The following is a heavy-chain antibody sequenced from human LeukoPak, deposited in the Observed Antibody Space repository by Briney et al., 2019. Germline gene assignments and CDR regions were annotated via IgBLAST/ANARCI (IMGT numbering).Heavy chain of an antibody. Sequence: ASVKVSCKVSGYTLTELSMHWVRQAPGKGLEWMGGFDPEDGETIYAQKFQGRVTMTEDTSTDTAYMELSSLRAEDTAVYYCARDNDYVWGSYRSHAFDIWGQGTMVTVSS. CDR3: ARDNDYVWGSYRSHAFDI. CDR2: FDPEDGET. J-gene: IGHJ3*02. CDR1: GYTLTELS. V-gene: IGHV1-24*01. D-gene: IGHD3-16*02.